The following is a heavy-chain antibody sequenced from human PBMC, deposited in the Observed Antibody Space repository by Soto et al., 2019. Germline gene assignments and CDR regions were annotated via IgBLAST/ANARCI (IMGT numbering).Heavy chain of an antibody. J-gene: IGHJ3*02. D-gene: IGHD1-26*01. CDR2: IIPIFGTA. CDR1: GGTFSSYA. V-gene: IGHV1-69*13. CDR3: ARGIEWELLLMRAFDI. Sequence: SVKVSCKASGGTFSSYAISWVRQAPGQGLEWMGGIIPIFGTANYAQKFQGRVTITADESTSTAYMELSSLRSEDTAVYYCARGIEWELLLMRAFDIWGQGTRVTVSS.